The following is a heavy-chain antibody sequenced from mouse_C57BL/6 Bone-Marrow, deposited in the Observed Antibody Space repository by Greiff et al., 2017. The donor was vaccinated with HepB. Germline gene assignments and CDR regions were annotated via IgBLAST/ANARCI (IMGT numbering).Heavy chain of an antibody. CDR2: ISYDGSN. CDR1: GYSITSGYY. CDR3: ARKGNYGVFFDY. Sequence: VQLKESGPGLVKPSQSLSLTCSVTGYSITSGYYWNWIRQFPGNKLEWMGYISYDGSNNYNPSLKNRISITRDTSKNQFFLKLNSVTTEDTATYYCARKGNYGVFFDYWGQGTTLTVSS. J-gene: IGHJ2*01. V-gene: IGHV3-6*01. D-gene: IGHD2-1*01.